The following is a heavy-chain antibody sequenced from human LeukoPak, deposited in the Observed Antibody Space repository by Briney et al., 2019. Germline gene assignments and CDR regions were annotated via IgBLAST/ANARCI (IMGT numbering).Heavy chain of an antibody. Sequence: PGGSLRLSCAASGFTFSSYWMHWVRQAPGKGLVWVSRINNDGSSTSYSDSVKGRFTISRDNAKNTLYLQMNSLRAEDTAVSYCARVGYCGGNCHYYFDYWGQGTLVTVSS. J-gene: IGHJ4*02. CDR2: INNDGSST. CDR1: GFTFSSYW. V-gene: IGHV3-74*01. D-gene: IGHD2-21*02. CDR3: ARVGYCGGNCHYYFDY.